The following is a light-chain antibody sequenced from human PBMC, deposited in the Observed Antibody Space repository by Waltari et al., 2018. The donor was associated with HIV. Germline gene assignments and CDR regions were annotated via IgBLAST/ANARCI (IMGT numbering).Light chain of an antibody. V-gene: IGLV2-23*02. J-gene: IGLJ2*01. CDR1: SSDVGTYAL. Sequence: QSALTQPASVSGSPGQSITIPCTGASSDVGTYALVPLYQHLPGKAPKLMIYEVTKRPSGVSNRFSGSQSGNTASLTISGLQTDDEADYYCCTFAGSSTPVVFGGGTKLTVL. CDR3: CTFAGSSTPVV. CDR2: EVT.